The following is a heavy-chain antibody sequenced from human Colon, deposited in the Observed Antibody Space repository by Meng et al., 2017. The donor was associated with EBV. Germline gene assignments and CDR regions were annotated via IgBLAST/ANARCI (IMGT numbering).Heavy chain of an antibody. CDR2: IYWDDDK. CDR3: AHRHRLRDFDY. D-gene: IGHD4-17*01. V-gene: IGHV2-5*02. CDR1: GFSLGTSGVG. Sequence: KAPRPLVVTTTTTLQLSCTFPGFSLGTSGVGVGWIRQPPGKALEWLALIYWDDDKRYSPSLKNRLTITKDTSKNQVVLTLTNIDPVDTATYYCAHRHRLRDFDYWGQGTLVTVSS. J-gene: IGHJ4*02.